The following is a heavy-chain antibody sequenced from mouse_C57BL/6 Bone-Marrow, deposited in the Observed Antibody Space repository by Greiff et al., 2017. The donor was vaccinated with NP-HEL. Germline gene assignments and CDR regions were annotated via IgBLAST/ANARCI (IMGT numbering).Heavy chain of an antibody. CDR1: GYTFTSYG. D-gene: IGHD2-1*01. V-gene: IGHV1-81*01. CDR3: ARDGNSYYFDY. CDR2: IYPRSGNT. J-gene: IGHJ2*01. Sequence: QVQLKESGAELARPGASVKLSCKASGYTFTSYGISWVKQRTGQGLEWIGEIYPRSGNTYYNEKFKGKATLTADKSSSTAYMELRSLTSEDSAVYFCARDGNSYYFDYWGQGTTLTVSS.